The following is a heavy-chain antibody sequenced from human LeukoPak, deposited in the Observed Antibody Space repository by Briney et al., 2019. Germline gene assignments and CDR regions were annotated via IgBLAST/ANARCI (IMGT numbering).Heavy chain of an antibody. CDR1: GFTFSTYA. D-gene: IGHD3-10*01. CDR3: VKDLPSGGGVDY. Sequence: PGGSLRLSCSASGFTFSTYAMHWVRQAPGKGLEYVSAISRNGGRTYYADTVKGRFTISRDNSKNTLYLQMISLRAEDTAFYYCVKDLPSGGGVDYWGQGTLVTVSS. J-gene: IGHJ4*02. V-gene: IGHV3-64D*06. CDR2: ISRNGGRT.